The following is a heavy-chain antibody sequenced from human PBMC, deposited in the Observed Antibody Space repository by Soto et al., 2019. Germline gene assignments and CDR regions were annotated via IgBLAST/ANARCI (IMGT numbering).Heavy chain of an antibody. CDR2: IYYSGST. J-gene: IGHJ3*02. D-gene: IGHD2-21*02. CDR1: GGSISSGGYY. V-gene: IGHV4-31*03. Sequence: PSETLSLTCTVSGGSISSGGYYWSWIRQHPWKGLEWIGYIYYSGSTYYNPSLKSRVTISVDTSKNQFSLKLSSVTAADTAVYYCARARHCGGDCSAFDIWGQGTMVNVSS. CDR3: ARARHCGGDCSAFDI.